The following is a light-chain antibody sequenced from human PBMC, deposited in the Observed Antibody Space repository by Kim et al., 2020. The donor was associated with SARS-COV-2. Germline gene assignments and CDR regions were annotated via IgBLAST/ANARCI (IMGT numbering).Light chain of an antibody. J-gene: IGLJ2*01. Sequence: APGKTAMSICGGENIETKSVQWYQQKPGQAPVLVIYYDKDRPSAIPERFSGSNSGNTATLTITRVEAGDEADYFCQVWDRSSDHVIFGGGTQLTVL. V-gene: IGLV3-21*04. CDR3: QVWDRSSDHVI. CDR1: NIETKS. CDR2: YDK.